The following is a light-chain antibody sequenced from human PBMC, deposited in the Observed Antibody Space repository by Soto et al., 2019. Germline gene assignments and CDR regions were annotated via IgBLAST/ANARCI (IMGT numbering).Light chain of an antibody. CDR3: QSYDSSLSGVV. CDR1: SSNIGAGYD. CDR2: GNN. Sequence: QLVPTQPPSVSGAPGQRVTISCTGSSSNIGAGYDVHWYQQLPGTAPKLLIYGNNNRPSGVPDRFSGSKSGTSASLAITGLQAEDEADYYCQSYDSSLSGVVFGGGTKLTVL. V-gene: IGLV1-40*01. J-gene: IGLJ2*01.